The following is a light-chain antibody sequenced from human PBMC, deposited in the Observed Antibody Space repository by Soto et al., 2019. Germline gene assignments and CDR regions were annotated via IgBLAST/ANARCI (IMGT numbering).Light chain of an antibody. CDR3: HQYHIYPVT. CDR2: NAT. J-gene: IGKJ4*01. CDR1: QSVSTW. Sequence: DIQMTQSPSTLSASVGDRVTITCRASQSVSTWLAWYQKKPGKAPKLLIHNATTLENGVPSRFSGSGSGTDFALTISRLQPDDFATYYCHQYHIYPVTFGGGPKVEI. V-gene: IGKV1-5*03.